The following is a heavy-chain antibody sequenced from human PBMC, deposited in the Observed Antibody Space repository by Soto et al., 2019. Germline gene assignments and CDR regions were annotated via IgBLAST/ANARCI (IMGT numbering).Heavy chain of an antibody. J-gene: IGHJ4*02. V-gene: IGHV3-9*01. CDR1: GFTFDDYA. CDR3: AKDMGLYDYIWGSSYFDY. CDR2: ISWNSGSI. Sequence: EVQLVESGGGLVQPGRSLRLSCAASGFTFDDYAMHWVRQAPGKGPEWVSGISWNSGSIGYADSVKGRFTISRDNAKNSLYLQMNSLRAEDTALYYCAKDMGLYDYIWGSSYFDYWGQGTLVTVSS. D-gene: IGHD3-16*01.